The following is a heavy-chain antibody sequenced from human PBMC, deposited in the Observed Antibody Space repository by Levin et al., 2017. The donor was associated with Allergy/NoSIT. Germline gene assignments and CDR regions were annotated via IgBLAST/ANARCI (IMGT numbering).Heavy chain of an antibody. V-gene: IGHV4-34*01. CDR2: INHSGST. CDR3: ARVPLVGSYYSVRWRWELDY. Sequence: SETLSLTCAVYGGSFSGYYWSWIRQPPGKGLEWIGEINHSGSTNYNPSLKSRVTISVDTSKNQFSLKLSSVTAADTAVYYCARVPLVGSYYSVRWRWELDYWGQGTLVTVSS. CDR1: GGSFSGYY. J-gene: IGHJ4*02. D-gene: IGHD1-26*01.